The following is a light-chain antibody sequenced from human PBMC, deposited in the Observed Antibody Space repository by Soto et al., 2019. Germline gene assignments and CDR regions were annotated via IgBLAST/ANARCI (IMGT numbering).Light chain of an antibody. CDR2: NAF. J-gene: IGKJ4*01. CDR1: QSVSSY. Sequence: CTLSPDPLSLSPGQRATLSYRASQSVSSYLAWYQQKPGQAPRLLIYNAFNRATGIPARFSGSGSGTDFTLTISSLEPEDFAVYYCQQRSYWPLTVGGGTKVDIK. CDR3: QQRSYWPLT. V-gene: IGKV3-11*01.